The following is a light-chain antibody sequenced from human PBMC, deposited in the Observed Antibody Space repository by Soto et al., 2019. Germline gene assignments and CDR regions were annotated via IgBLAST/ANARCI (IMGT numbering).Light chain of an antibody. CDR2: GAS. CDR3: QQYGSSPLT. J-gene: IGKJ4*01. V-gene: IGKV3-20*01. Sequence: EIGLTQSPGTLSLSPVERATLSCRARQSVSSSYLAWYQQKPGQAPRLLIYGASSRATGIPDRFSGSGSGTDFTLTISRLETEDFAVYYCQQYGSSPLTFGGGTKVEIK. CDR1: QSVSSSY.